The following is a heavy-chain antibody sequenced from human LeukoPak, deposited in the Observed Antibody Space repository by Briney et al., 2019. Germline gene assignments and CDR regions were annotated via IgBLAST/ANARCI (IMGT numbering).Heavy chain of an antibody. CDR3: ARVPPFSRRLFYFDY. V-gene: IGHV1-2*02. CDR2: IHPNSGGT. D-gene: IGHD3-3*02. J-gene: IGHJ4*02. CDR1: GYTFSGYY. Sequence: ASVKVSCKASGYTFSGYYMHWVRQAPGQGLEWMGWIHPNSGGTNYAQKFQGRVTMTRDTSFSTTYMELRGLRFDDTAIYYCARVPPFSRRLFYFDYWGQGALVTVSS.